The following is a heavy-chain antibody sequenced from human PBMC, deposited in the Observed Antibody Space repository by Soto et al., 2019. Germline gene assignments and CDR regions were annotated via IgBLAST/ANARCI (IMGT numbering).Heavy chain of an antibody. D-gene: IGHD1-1*01. V-gene: IGHV3-11*01. CDR3: SRDPRYTWKSSGYYSYCMDV. J-gene: IGHJ6*02. CDR2: ISSSGSTI. Sequence: QVQLVESGGGLVKPGGSLRLSCAASGFTFSDYYMSWIRQAPGKGLEWVSYISSSGSTIYYADSVKGRFTISRDNAKNLLYLQMNSLRAEDTAVYYCSRDPRYTWKSSGYYSYCMDVWGQGTTVTVSS. CDR1: GFTFSDYY.